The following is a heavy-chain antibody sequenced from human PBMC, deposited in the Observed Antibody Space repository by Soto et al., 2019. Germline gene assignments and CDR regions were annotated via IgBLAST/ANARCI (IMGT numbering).Heavy chain of an antibody. CDR1: GGSISSYY. CDR2: IYYSGST. CDR3: ARDPGMGYTVPYYFDY. Sequence: SETLSLTCTVSGGSISSYYWSWFRQPPGKGLEWIGYIYYSGSTNYNPSLKSRVTISVDTSKNQFSLKLSSVTAADTAVYYCARDPGMGYTVPYYFDYWGQGXLVTVYS. V-gene: IGHV4-59*01. J-gene: IGHJ4*02. D-gene: IGHD5-12*01.